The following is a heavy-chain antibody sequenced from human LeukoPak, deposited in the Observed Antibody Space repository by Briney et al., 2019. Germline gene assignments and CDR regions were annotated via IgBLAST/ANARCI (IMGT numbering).Heavy chain of an antibody. Sequence: ASVKVSCKASGYTFTGYYIHWLRQAPGQGLEWMGWVNPNGGGTKYAQKFQGRVTVTGDTSINTAYLELSRLKSDDTAVYFCARAPYYTNSFDYWGQGTLVTVSS. CDR1: GYTFTGYY. D-gene: IGHD1-26*01. V-gene: IGHV1-2*02. J-gene: IGHJ4*02. CDR3: ARAPYYTNSFDY. CDR2: VNPNGGGT.